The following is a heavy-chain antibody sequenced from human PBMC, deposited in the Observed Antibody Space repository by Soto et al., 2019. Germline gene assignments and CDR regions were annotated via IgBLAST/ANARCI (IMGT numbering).Heavy chain of an antibody. CDR1: GGSFSGYY. D-gene: IGHD4-17*01. Sequence: SETLSLTCAVYGGSFSGYYWSWIRQPPGKGLEWIGEINHSGSTNYNPSLKSRVTISVDTSKNQFSLKLSSVTAADTAVYYCARVVRATVVTFKRKGGFDFWGQGTLGTGSS. J-gene: IGHJ4*01. CDR3: ARVVRATVVTFKRKGGFDF. V-gene: IGHV4-34*01. CDR2: INHSGST.